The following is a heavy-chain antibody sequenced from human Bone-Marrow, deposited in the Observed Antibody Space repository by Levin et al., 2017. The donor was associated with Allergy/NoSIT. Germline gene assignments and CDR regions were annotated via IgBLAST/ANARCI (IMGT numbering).Heavy chain of an antibody. CDR3: TTRIPRGYSYGPFDY. CDR1: GFTFSNAW. D-gene: IGHD5-18*01. CDR2: IKSKTDGGTT. J-gene: IGHJ4*02. Sequence: GGSLRLSCAASGFTFSNAWMSWVRQAPGKGLEWVGRIKSKTDGGTTDYAAPVKGRFTISRDDSKNTLYLQMNSLKTEDTAVYYCTTRIPRGYSYGPFDYWGQGTLVTVSS. V-gene: IGHV3-15*01.